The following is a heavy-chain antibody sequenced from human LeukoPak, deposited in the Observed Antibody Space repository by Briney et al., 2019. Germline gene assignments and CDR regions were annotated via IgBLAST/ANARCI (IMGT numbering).Heavy chain of an antibody. CDR3: ASSTMIRGARLH. Sequence: PGRSLRLSRADSGFTFSSYAMHWVRQAPGKGLEWVTALSNDGSNKYYADSVKGRFTISRDNSKNTLYLQMDSLRAEDTAVYYCASSTMIRGARLHWGRGTLVTVSS. CDR2: LSNDGSNK. D-gene: IGHD3-10*01. J-gene: IGHJ1*01. CDR1: GFTFSSYA. V-gene: IGHV3-30-3*01.